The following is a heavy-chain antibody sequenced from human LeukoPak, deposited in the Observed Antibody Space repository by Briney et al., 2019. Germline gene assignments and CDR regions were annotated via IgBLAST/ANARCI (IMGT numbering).Heavy chain of an antibody. CDR2: ISYDGSNK. CDR3: ARSGYTLYYYGMDV. D-gene: IGHD5-12*01. Sequence: SGGSLRLSCAASGFTFSSYAMHWVRQAPGKGLEWVAVISYDGSNKYYADSVKGRFTISRDNSKNTLYLQMNSLRAEDTAVYYCARSGYTLYYYGMDVWGQGTTVTVSS. V-gene: IGHV3-30-3*01. CDR1: GFTFSSYA. J-gene: IGHJ6*02.